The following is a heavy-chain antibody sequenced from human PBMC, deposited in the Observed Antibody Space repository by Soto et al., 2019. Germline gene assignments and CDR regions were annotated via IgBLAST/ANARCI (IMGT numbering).Heavy chain of an antibody. J-gene: IGHJ6*02. D-gene: IGHD1-26*01. Sequence: PSETLSLTCAVSGGSISSSNWWSWVRQPPGKGLEWIGEIYHSGSTNYNPSLKSRVTISVDKSKNQFSLKLSSVTAADTAVYYCARAPESGSYYWYYYYGMDVWGQGTTVTVSS. V-gene: IGHV4-4*02. CDR2: IYHSGST. CDR3: ARAPESGSYYWYYYYGMDV. CDR1: GGSISSSNW.